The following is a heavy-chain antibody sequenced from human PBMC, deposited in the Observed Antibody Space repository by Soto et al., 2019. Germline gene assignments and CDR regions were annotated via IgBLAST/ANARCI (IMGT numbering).Heavy chain of an antibody. J-gene: IGHJ3*02. D-gene: IGHD6-13*01. Sequence: EVPLVESGGGLVQPGGSLRLSCAASGFTVSSNYMSWVRQAPGKGLEWVSVIYSGGSTYYADSVKGRFTISRHNSKNTLYLQMNSLRAEDTAVYYCARGPNIAAAQGGAFDIWGQGTMVTVSS. CDR1: GFTVSSNY. V-gene: IGHV3-53*04. CDR2: IYSGGST. CDR3: ARGPNIAAAQGGAFDI.